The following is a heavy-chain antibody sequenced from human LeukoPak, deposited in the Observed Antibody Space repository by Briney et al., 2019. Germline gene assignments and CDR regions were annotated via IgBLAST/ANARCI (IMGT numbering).Heavy chain of an antibody. CDR2: ISYDGSNK. Sequence: PGGSLRLSCAASGFTFSSYGMHWVRQAPGKGLEWVAVISYDGSNKYYADSVKGRFTISRDNSKTTLYLQMNSLRAEDTAVYYCAKAPRYYYYYMDVWGKGTTVTVSS. CDR3: AKAPRYYYYYMDV. J-gene: IGHJ6*03. CDR1: GFTFSSYG. V-gene: IGHV3-30*18.